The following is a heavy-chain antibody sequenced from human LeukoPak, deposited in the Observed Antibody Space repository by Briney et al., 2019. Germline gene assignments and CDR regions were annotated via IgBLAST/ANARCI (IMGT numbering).Heavy chain of an antibody. CDR2: IYYSVST. Sequence: SETLSLTCTVSGVSISSSSYYWGWLRQPPGKGLEWIVSIYYSVSTYYNPSCKSRVTISLDTYKNQFSLKLSSVTAADTAVYYCARGAGDSSRYYYYYYMDVWGKGTTVTVSS. J-gene: IGHJ6*03. CDR3: ARGAGDSSRYYYYYYMDV. V-gene: IGHV4-39*07. D-gene: IGHD6-19*01. CDR1: GVSISSSSYY.